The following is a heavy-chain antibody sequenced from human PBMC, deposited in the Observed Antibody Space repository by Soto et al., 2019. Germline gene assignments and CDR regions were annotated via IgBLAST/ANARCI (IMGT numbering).Heavy chain of an antibody. CDR1: GFTFSSYG. CDR2: ISYDGSNK. D-gene: IGHD1-26*01. CDR3: AKDNSGSALDY. J-gene: IGHJ4*02. V-gene: IGHV3-30*18. Sequence: QVQLVESGGGVVQPGRSLRLSCAASGFTFSSYGMHWVRQAPGKGLEWVAVISYDGSNKYYADYVKGRFTISRDNSKNTLYLQMNSLRAEDTAVYYCAKDNSGSALDYWGQGTLVTVSS.